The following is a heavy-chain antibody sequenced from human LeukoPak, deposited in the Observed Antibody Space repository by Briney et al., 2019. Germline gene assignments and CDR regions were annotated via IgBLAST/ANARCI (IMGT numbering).Heavy chain of an antibody. D-gene: IGHD3-16*01. CDR3: GRGNVSGGPHS. CDR2: IDRDGSRI. Sequence: GGSLGLSCAVSRFTFSSYWMHWVRQAPGKGLVWVSRIDRDGSRINYADSVKGRFTISRDNGKNTLFLQMNSLRAEDAAVYYCGRGNVSGGPHSWAQGPRVPVPS. J-gene: IGHJ4*02. CDR1: RFTFSSYW. V-gene: IGHV3-74*01.